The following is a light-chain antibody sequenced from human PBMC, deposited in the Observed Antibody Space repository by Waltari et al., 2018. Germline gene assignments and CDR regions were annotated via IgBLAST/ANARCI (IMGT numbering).Light chain of an antibody. J-gene: IGLJ3*02. V-gene: IGLV1-47*01. CDR1: NPDIERNQ. CDR2: KNN. Sequence: QSVVTQQPSASGPPGQRVTISCSASNPDIERNQVCWYQQFPGMAPKLLIYKNNQRPSGVPDRFSGSKSGTSASLAISGLRSEDEADYFCAAWDHSLGGPVFGGGTKLTVL. CDR3: AAWDHSLGGPV.